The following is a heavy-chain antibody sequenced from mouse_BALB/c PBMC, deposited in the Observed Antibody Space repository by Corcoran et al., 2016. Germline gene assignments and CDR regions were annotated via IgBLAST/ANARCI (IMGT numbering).Heavy chain of an antibody. J-gene: IGHJ1*01. V-gene: IGHV9-3-1*01. D-gene: IGHD2-9*01. CDR1: GNTLTNYG. Sequence: QIQLVQSGPELKKPGETVKISCKASGNTLTNYGMHWVKQAPGKGLKWMGWINTYTGEPTYADDFKGRFAFSLETSASTAYLQINNLKNDDTATYFCATFYGYDSNWYFDVWGAGTTVTVSS. CDR2: INTYTGEP. CDR3: ATFYGYDSNWYFDV.